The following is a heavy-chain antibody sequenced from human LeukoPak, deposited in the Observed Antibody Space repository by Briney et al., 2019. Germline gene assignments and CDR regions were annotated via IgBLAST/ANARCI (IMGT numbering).Heavy chain of an antibody. CDR3: ARHGWSYSFDY. CDR1: GGSISTYF. V-gene: IGHV4-59*08. D-gene: IGHD3-10*01. CDR2: LDYTGST. J-gene: IGHJ4*02. Sequence: SETLSLTCTASGGSISTYFMSWIRQPPGKRLEWIAYLDYTGSTKYNASLKNRVTIPSEKTNNQFSLKLRSVTAADTAVYYCARHGWSYSFDYRGQGTLVTVSS.